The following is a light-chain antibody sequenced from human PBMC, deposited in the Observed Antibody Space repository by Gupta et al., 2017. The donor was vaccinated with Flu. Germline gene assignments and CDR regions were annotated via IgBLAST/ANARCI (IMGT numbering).Light chain of an antibody. CDR1: QMRPTNDRNNY. J-gene: IGKJ4*01. CDR3: KQWRRIPYT. CDR2: GAS. Sequence: VSPERAAFSDSNTSQMRPTNDRNNYLDWFQQKPGHAPQLLIFGASTGSSGVPYRFSGSGSGTDFTLNINSVEAEDFVTYYCKQWRRIPYTFGRGTKLEIK. V-gene: IGKV2-28*01.